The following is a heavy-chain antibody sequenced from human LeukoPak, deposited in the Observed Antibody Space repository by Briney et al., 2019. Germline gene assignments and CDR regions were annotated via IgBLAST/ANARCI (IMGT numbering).Heavy chain of an antibody. CDR2: IYSDGNT. D-gene: IGHD3-16*02. J-gene: IGHJ4*02. CDR3: ARDYPSFDY. Sequence: GGSLRLSCAASGFTVSSNYMSWVRQAPGEGLEWVSLIYSDGNTYYADSVKGRFTISRDNSKNTLYLQMNSLRAEDTAVYYCARDYPSFDYWGQGTLVTVSS. CDR1: GFTVSSNY. V-gene: IGHV3-53*01.